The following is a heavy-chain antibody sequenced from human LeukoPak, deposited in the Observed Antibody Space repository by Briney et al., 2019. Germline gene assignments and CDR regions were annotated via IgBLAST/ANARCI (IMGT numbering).Heavy chain of an antibody. J-gene: IGHJ5*02. D-gene: IGHD3-22*01. CDR3: ARGYYYDSSLPT. CDR1: GGSFSGHY. CDR2: INHSGST. V-gene: IGHV4-34*01. Sequence: SGTLSLTCAVYGGSFSGHYWSWIRQPPGKGLEWIGEINHSGSTNYNPSLKSRVTISVDTSKNQFSLKLSSATAADTAVYYCARGYYYDSSLPTWGQGTLVTVSS.